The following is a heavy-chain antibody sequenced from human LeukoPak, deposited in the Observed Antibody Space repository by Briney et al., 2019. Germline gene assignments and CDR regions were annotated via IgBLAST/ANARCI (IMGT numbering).Heavy chain of an antibody. D-gene: IGHD6-13*01. V-gene: IGHV4-39*07. J-gene: IGHJ4*02. CDR2: IYYSGST. CDR3: ARSATGRIYFFDF. Sequence: SSETLSLTCTVSGGSISSSSYYWGWIRQPPGKGLEWIGSIYYSGSTYYNPSLKSRVTISVDTSKNQFSLKLSSVTAADTAVYYCARSATGRIYFFDFWGQGNLVTVSS. CDR1: GGSISSSSYY.